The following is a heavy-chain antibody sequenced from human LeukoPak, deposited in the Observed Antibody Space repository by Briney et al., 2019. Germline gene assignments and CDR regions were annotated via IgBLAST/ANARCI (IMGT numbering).Heavy chain of an antibody. Sequence: PSETLSLTCDVYSGSFGGYYWSWIRQPPGKGLEWIGEINHSGSTSYNPSLKSRVSISVDASKNQFSLKLSSVTAADTAVYYCARGKQWLRYWGQGTLVTVSS. CDR1: SGSFGGYY. CDR2: INHSGST. D-gene: IGHD6-19*01. CDR3: ARGKQWLRY. V-gene: IGHV4-34*01. J-gene: IGHJ4*02.